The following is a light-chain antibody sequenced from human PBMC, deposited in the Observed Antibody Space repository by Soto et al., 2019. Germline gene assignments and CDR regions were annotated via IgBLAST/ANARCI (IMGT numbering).Light chain of an antibody. Sequence: EIVLTQSPATLYLSPGERATLSCRASQVISIYLAWYQQKPGQPPRLLIFNASNRATGIPARFSGSGSGTDFTLTSSGLGPEDFAVYYWQQRYSWRPLIFGGGTTVVIK. CDR3: QQRYSWRPLI. J-gene: IGKJ4*01. V-gene: IGKV3-11*01. CDR1: QVISIY. CDR2: NAS.